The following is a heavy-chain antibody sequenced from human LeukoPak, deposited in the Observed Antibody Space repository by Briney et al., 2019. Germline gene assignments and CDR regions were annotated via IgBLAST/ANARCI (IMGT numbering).Heavy chain of an antibody. Sequence: SETLSLTCTISGGSISSGSYYWSWIRQPAGKGLEWIGRIYTSGSTNYNPSLKSRVTISVDTSKNQFSVKLSSVTAADTAVYYCAPSGSYLRWDWFDPWGQGTLVTVSS. J-gene: IGHJ5*02. CDR1: GGSISSGSYY. CDR2: IYTSGST. V-gene: IGHV4-61*02. D-gene: IGHD1-26*01. CDR3: APSGSYLRWDWFDP.